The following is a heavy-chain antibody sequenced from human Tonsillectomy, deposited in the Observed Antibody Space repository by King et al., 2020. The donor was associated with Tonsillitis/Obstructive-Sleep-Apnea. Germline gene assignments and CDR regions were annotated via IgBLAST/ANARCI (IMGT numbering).Heavy chain of an antibody. V-gene: IGHV3-48*03. D-gene: IGHD3-10*01. CDR3: MAKGLWSFDY. Sequence: ADSVKGRFPISRDNTKNSLYLQMNSLRAEDTAVYYCMAKGLWSFDYWGQGT. J-gene: IGHJ4*02.